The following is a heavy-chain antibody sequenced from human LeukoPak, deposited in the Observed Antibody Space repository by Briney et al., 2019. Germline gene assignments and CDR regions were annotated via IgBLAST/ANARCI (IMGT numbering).Heavy chain of an antibody. CDR3: ARGSLRVRAAASAPLGDFDY. CDR1: GGTFSSYA. V-gene: IGHV1-18*01. D-gene: IGHD6-13*01. CDR2: ISAYNGNT. J-gene: IGHJ4*02. Sequence: ASVNVSCRASGGTFSSYAMSWVRQAPGQGLEWMGWISAYNGNTNYAQKLQGRVTMTTDTSTSTAYMELRSLRSDATAVYYCARGSLRVRAAASAPLGDFDYWGQGTLVTVSS.